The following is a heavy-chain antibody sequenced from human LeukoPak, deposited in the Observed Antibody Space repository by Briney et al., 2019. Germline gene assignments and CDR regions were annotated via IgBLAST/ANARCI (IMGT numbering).Heavy chain of an antibody. CDR2: IYGGST. CDR3: ARDFEGVHRTTNSYTYYYYMDV. CDR1: GFTVSDNY. V-gene: IGHV3-53*01. D-gene: IGHD2/OR15-2a*01. Sequence: PGGSLRLSCAASGFTVSDNYMTWVRQAPGKGLEWVSIIYGGSTYYADPVKGRFTISRDNSKNTVYLQVNSLRAEDTAVYYCARDFEGVHRTTNSYTYYYYMDVWGKGTTVIVSS. J-gene: IGHJ6*03.